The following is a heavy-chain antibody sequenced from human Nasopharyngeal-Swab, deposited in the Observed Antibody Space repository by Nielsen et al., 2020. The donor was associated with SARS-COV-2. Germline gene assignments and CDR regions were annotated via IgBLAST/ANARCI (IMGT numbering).Heavy chain of an antibody. J-gene: IGHJ6*03. Sequence: ASVKVSCKASGDSTTTYGSSWVRQAPGQGVEWRGWIAVYNGKTNYAQRVQGRVTMTTDLSTDTAYMELRSMRSDDTAVYYCARADGYYHYLDLWGNGTTLTVSS. CDR2: IAVYNGKT. CDR3: ARADGYYHYLDL. V-gene: IGHV1-18*01. D-gene: IGHD4-17*01. CDR1: GDSTTTYG.